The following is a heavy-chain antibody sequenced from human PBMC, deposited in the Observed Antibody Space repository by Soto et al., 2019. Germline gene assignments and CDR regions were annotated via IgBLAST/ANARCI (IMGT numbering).Heavy chain of an antibody. V-gene: IGHV3-30*03. CDR1: GFTFSSYG. CDR3: ARDLDHYIWGSYRPDY. CDR2: ISYDGSNK. Sequence: GGSLRLSCAASGFTFSSYGMHWVRQAPGKGLEWVAVISYDGSNKYYADSVKGRFTISRDNSKNTLYLQMNSLRAEDTAVYYCARDLDHYIWGSYRPDYWGQGTLVTVSS. D-gene: IGHD3-16*02. J-gene: IGHJ4*02.